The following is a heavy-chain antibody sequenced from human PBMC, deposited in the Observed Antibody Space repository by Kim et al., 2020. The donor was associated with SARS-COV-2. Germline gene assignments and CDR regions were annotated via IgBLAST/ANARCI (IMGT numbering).Heavy chain of an antibody. D-gene: IGHD3-10*01. CDR2: ITTGNGNT. CDR3: ARAYDSGTYGNWFAP. CDR1: GYTFTNYA. V-gene: IGHV1-3*04. J-gene: IGHJ5*02. Sequence: ASVKVSCKTSGYTFTNYAIHWVRQAPGQRLEWMGWITTGNGNTKYSQKFEGRVTFTRDTSASTAYIDLSSLTSEDTAVYYCARAYDSGTYGNWFAPWGQGTLGTVSP.